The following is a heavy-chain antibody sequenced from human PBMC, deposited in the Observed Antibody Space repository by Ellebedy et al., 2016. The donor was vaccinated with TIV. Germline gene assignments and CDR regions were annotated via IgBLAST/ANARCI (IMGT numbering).Heavy chain of an antibody. CDR2: ITHDGTTK. D-gene: IGHD3-10*01. CDR3: VRDEYYFGSGSTDY. J-gene: IGHJ4*02. V-gene: IGHV3-30*04. Sequence: PGGSLRLSCAASGFSFSGYAMHWVRQAPGKGLEWAALITHDGTTKYYADSVKGRFSISKDNSRNTLYLQMNSLRAEDTAVYYCVRDEYYFGSGSTDYWGQGTLVTVSS. CDR1: GFSFSGYA.